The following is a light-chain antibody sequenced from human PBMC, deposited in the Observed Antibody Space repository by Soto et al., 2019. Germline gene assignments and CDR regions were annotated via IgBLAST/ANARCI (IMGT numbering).Light chain of an antibody. CDR3: QQRSSWPLT. J-gene: IGKJ1*01. CDR2: DTS. CDR1: QSLSRY. Sequence: EIVLTQSPATLSLSPGERATLSCRASQSLSRYLAWYQQKPGQPPRLLIYDTSNRATGVPARFSGSGSGTDFTLTISSLEPEDFAVYYCQQRSSWPLTFGQGTKVEIK. V-gene: IGKV3-11*01.